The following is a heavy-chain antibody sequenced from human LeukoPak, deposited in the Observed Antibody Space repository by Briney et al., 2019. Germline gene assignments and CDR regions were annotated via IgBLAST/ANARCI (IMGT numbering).Heavy chain of an antibody. CDR2: ISAYNGNT. CDR1: GYTFTSYG. Sequence: ASVKVSCKASGYTFTSYGISWVRQAPGQGLEWMGWISAYNGNTNYAQKLQGRVTMTTDTSTSTAYMELRSLRSDDTAVYYCARDPVAYCGGDCYSTWDYFDYWGQGTLVTVPS. CDR3: ARDPVAYCGGDCYSTWDYFDY. D-gene: IGHD2-21*02. J-gene: IGHJ4*02. V-gene: IGHV1-18*01.